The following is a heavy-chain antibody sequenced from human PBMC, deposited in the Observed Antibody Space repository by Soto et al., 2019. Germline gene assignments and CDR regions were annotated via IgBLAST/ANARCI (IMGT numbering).Heavy chain of an antibody. CDR2: IWYDGSNK. D-gene: IGHD6-13*01. Sequence: GGSLRLSCAASGFTFSSYGMHWVRQAPGKGLEWVAVIWYDGSNKYYADSVKGRFTISRDNSKNTLYLQMNSLRAEDTAVYYCARGTPSYSSSWTLIYWGQGTLVTVSS. V-gene: IGHV3-33*01. J-gene: IGHJ4*02. CDR1: GFTFSSYG. CDR3: ARGTPSYSSSWTLIY.